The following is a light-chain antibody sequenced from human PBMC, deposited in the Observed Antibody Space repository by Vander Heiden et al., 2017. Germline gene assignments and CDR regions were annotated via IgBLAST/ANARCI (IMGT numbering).Light chain of an antibody. CDR1: QSVSRY. V-gene: IGKV3-11*01. CDR3: QQFSNLPLT. J-gene: IGKJ4*01. Sequence: EIVLTQSPATLSVSPGERATLSCRPSQSVSRYLTWFQQQPGQAPRLLIYDASNRATGIPARCSGSGSGTDFILTISSLVPEDFALYYCQQFSNLPLTFGGGTKVEIK. CDR2: DAS.